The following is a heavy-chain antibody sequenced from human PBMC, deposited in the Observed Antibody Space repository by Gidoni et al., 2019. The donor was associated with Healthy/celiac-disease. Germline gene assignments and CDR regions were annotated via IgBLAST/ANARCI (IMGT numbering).Heavy chain of an antibody. V-gene: IGHV3-30*18. CDR2: ISYDGSNK. J-gene: IGHJ3*02. Sequence: QVQLVESGGGVVQPGSSLRLPCAASGCTFSSAGMHWVRQAPGKGLEWVAVISYDGSNKYYADSVKGRFTISRDNSKNTLYLQMNSLRAEDTAVYYCAKGDSSGWYSGAFDIWGQGTMVTVSS. CDR3: AKGDSSGWYSGAFDI. CDR1: GCTFSSAG. D-gene: IGHD6-19*01.